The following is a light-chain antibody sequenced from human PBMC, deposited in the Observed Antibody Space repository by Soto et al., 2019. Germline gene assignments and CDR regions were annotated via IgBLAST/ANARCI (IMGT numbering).Light chain of an antibody. CDR2: GNS. V-gene: IGLV1-40*01. Sequence: QSVLTQPPSVSGAPGQRVTISCTGSSSNIGAGYDVHWYQQFPGTAPKLLIYGNSNRPSGVPDRFSGSKSGTSASLAITGLQAEDEADYYCQSYDSSLSVFGGGTKLTVL. CDR1: SSNIGAGYD. CDR3: QSYDSSLSV. J-gene: IGLJ2*01.